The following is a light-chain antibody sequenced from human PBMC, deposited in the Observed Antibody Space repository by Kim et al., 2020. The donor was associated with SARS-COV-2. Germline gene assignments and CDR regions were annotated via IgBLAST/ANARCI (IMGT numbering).Light chain of an antibody. CDR2: DVS. Sequence: GQLVTISCTGTSRDVSGYNFVSWYQQHPGKTPQRMIYDVSKRPSGGSNRFSGSKSGNTASLTISGLQAEDEADYYCSSYTSSSTRVFGTGTKVTVL. CDR1: SRDVSGYNF. V-gene: IGLV2-14*03. CDR3: SSYTSSSTRV. J-gene: IGLJ1*01.